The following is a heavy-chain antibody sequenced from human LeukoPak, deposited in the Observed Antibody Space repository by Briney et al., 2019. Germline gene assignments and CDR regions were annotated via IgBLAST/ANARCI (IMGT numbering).Heavy chain of an antibody. CDR3: AKWGPYDILTGRIN. CDR1: GFSVNNNY. J-gene: IGHJ4*02. D-gene: IGHD3-9*01. Sequence: GESLRLSCEASGFSVNNNYMSWVRQAPGKGLEWVANIKPDESEKYYVGSVKGRFTISRDNAKNSLYLQMNSLRAEDTAVYYCAKWGPYDILTGRINWGQGTLVTVSS. V-gene: IGHV3-7*03. CDR2: IKPDESEK.